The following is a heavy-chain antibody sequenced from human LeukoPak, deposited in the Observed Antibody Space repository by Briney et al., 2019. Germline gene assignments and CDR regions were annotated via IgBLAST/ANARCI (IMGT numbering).Heavy chain of an antibody. CDR2: NIPIFGTA. CDR3: ASLVGYDFWSGYSSPTSYYYYYMDV. J-gene: IGHJ6*03. Sequence: SVKVSCKASGGTFSSYAISWVRQAPGQGLEWMGGNIPIFGTANYAKKFQGRVTITTDESTSTAYMELSSLRSEDTAVYYCASLVGYDFWSGYSSPTSYYYYYMDVWGKGTTVTVSS. CDR1: GGTFSSYA. D-gene: IGHD3-3*01. V-gene: IGHV1-69*05.